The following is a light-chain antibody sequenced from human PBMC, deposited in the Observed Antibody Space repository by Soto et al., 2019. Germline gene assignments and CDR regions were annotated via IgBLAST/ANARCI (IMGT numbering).Light chain of an antibody. CDR1: SSDVGGYDF. Sequence: QSALTQPRSVSGSPGQSVTISCTGTSSDVGGYDFVSWYRHHPGKAPKLIIFGVTERPSGVPARFSGSKPGNTASLTISGLQPEDEADYYCCSYAGSKLVFFGGGTKLTVL. J-gene: IGLJ2*01. CDR2: GVT. CDR3: CSYAGSKLVF. V-gene: IGLV2-11*01.